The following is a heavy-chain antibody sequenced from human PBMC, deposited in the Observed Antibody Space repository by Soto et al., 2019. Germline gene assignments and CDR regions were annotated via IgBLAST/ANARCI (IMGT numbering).Heavy chain of an antibody. CDR3: ARPDGRLYYYGMDV. CDR1: GFTFSSYA. CDR2: ISYDGSNK. Sequence: PGGSLRLSCAASGFTFSSYAMHWVRQAPGKGLEWVAVISYDGSNKYYADSVKGRFTISRDNSKNTLYLQMNSLRAEDTAVYYCARPDGRLYYYGMDVWGQGTTVTVSS. J-gene: IGHJ6*02. D-gene: IGHD6-25*01. V-gene: IGHV3-30-3*01.